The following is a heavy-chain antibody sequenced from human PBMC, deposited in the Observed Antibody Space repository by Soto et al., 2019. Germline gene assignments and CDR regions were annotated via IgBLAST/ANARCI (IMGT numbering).Heavy chain of an antibody. V-gene: IGHV3-21*06. CDR2: ISSSSSYI. CDR1: GFTFSSYS. D-gene: IGHD2-2*01. J-gene: IGHJ6*03. Sequence: EVQLVESGGGLVKPGGSLRLSCAASGFTFSSYSMNWVRQAPGKGLEWVSSISSSSSYISYADSVKGRFTISRDNAKNSLYLKRNSLRAEDTAVYYCARRYCSSPNGYDNYYYYMDVWGKGTTVTVSS. CDR3: ARRYCSSPNGYDNYYYYMDV.